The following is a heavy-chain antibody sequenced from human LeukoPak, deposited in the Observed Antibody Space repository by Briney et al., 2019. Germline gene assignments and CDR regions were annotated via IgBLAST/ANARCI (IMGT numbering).Heavy chain of an antibody. Sequence: SETLSLTCTVSGGSISSSDYYWGWIRQPPGKGLEWIGSIYSSGATYYNPSLNSRVTISVDRSKNQLSVKLTSVTAADTAVYYCARLITIFEVATSDAFDIWGPGTVVTVSS. D-gene: IGHD3-3*01. CDR3: ARLITIFEVATSDAFDI. CDR1: GGSISSSDYY. CDR2: IYSSGAT. V-gene: IGHV4-39*01. J-gene: IGHJ3*02.